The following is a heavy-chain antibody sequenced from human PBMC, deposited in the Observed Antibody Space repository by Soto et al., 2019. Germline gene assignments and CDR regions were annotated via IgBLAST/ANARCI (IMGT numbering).Heavy chain of an antibody. D-gene: IGHD6-6*01. Sequence: SETLSLTCTVSGGSISSYYWSWIRQPPGKGLEWIGYIYYSGSTNYNPSLKSRVTISVDTSKNQFSLKLSSVTAADTAVYYCARYGPAARLDYWGQGTLVTVSS. V-gene: IGHV4-59*01. CDR1: GGSISSYY. CDR3: ARYGPAARLDY. J-gene: IGHJ4*02. CDR2: IYYSGST.